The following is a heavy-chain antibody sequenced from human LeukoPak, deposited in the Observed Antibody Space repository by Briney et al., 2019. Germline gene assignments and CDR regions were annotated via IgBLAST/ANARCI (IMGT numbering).Heavy chain of an antibody. V-gene: IGHV4-38-2*02. CDR3: ARDSPPGNEQVFGF. J-gene: IGHJ4*02. CDR1: GYSISSGYY. CDR2: IYHSGST. Sequence: SETLSLTCTVSGYSISSGYYWGWIRQPPGKGLEWIGSIYHSGSTYYYPSLKSRVTISVDTSKNQFSLKLSSVTAADTAVYYCARDSPPGNEQVFGFWGQGTLVTVSS.